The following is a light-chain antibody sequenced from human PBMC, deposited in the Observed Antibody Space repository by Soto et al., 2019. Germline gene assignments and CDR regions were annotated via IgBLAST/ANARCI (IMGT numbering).Light chain of an antibody. V-gene: IGKV3-15*01. J-gene: IGKJ2*01. Sequence: EIVMTQSPATLSVSPGERATLSCRASQSVSSNLDWYQQKPGQAPRLLIYGASTRATGIPARLSGSGSGTEFTLTISSLQSEDFAVYYCEQYNNWPPAYTFGQGTKLEIK. CDR1: QSVSSN. CDR2: GAS. CDR3: EQYNNWPPAYT.